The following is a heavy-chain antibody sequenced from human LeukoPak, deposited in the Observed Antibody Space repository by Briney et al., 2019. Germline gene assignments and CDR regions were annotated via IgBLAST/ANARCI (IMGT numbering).Heavy chain of an antibody. CDR2: ISPSSSAV. V-gene: IGHV3-48*02. D-gene: IGHD3-22*01. Sequence: GGSLRLSCAASGFTFGSYSMNWVRQAPGKGLEWVSCISPSSSAVYYADSVKGRFTISRDNAKNSLYLQMNSLRDEDTAVYYCAPTRVVVPIWGQGALVTVSS. J-gene: IGHJ4*02. CDR3: APTRVVVPI. CDR1: GFTFGSYS.